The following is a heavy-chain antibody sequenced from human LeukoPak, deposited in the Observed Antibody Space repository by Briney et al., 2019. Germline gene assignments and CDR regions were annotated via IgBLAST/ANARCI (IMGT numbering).Heavy chain of an antibody. CDR2: IRQDASAV. CDR3: ARWIHDSAAWRLDY. D-gene: IGHD3-22*01. J-gene: IGHJ4*02. V-gene: IGHV3-7*01. CDR1: GFTFSNYY. Sequence: PGESLRLSCAASGFTFSNYYMSWVRQAPGKGLEWVAYIRQDASAVFQVDSLEGRFTVSRDNTKNSLYLQMSSLRVEDTAVYYCARWIHDSAAWRLDYWGRGALVTVSS.